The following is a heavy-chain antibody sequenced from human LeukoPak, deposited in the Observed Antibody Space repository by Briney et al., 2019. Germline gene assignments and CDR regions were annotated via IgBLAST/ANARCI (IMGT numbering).Heavy chain of an antibody. CDR3: ARYFGEEGGSSYFDY. J-gene: IGHJ4*02. V-gene: IGHV1-69*13. CDR2: IIPIFGTA. CDR1: GGTFGSYA. Sequence: SVKVSCKASGGTFGSYAISWVRQAPGQGLEWMGGIIPIFGTANYAQKFQGRVTITADESTSTAYMELSSLRSEDTAVYYCARYFGEEGGSSYFDYWGQGTLVTVSS. D-gene: IGHD3-10*01.